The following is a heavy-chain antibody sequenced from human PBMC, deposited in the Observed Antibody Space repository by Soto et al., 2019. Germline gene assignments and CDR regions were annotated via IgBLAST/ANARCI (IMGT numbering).Heavy chain of an antibody. CDR3: ARGPSGSHWYFDL. J-gene: IGHJ2*01. Sequence: QVQLQESGPGLVKPSQTLSLTCTVSGGSISSGGYYWSWIRQHPGKGLEWIGYIYYSGSTYYNPSLKSRVTISADTSKNQFSLKLNSVTAADTAVYHCARGPSGSHWYFDLWGRGTLVTVSS. V-gene: IGHV4-31*03. D-gene: IGHD3-10*01. CDR2: IYYSGST. CDR1: GGSISSGGYY.